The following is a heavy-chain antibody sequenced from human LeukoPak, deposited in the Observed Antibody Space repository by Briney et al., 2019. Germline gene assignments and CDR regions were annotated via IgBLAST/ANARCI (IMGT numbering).Heavy chain of an antibody. D-gene: IGHD1-26*01. CDR1: GGTFSSYA. CDR2: IIPIFGTA. J-gene: IGHJ4*02. Sequence: GASVKVSCKASGGTFSSYAISWVRQAPGQGLEWMGRIIPIFGTANYAQKFQGRVTITTDESTSTAYMELSSLRSEDTAVYYCARHIRSYYYFDYWGQGTPVTVSS. V-gene: IGHV1-69*05. CDR3: ARHIRSYYYFDY.